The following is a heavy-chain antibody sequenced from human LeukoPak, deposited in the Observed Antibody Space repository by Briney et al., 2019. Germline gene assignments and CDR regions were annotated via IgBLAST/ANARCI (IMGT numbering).Heavy chain of an antibody. CDR2: IYYSGST. CDR1: GGSISSYY. V-gene: IGHV4-59*05. Sequence: SETLSLTCTVSGGSISSYYWSWIRQAPGKGLEWIGSIYYSGSTYYNPSLKSRVTISVDTSKNQFSLKLSSVTAADTAVYYCATVYSSSPTTNYYGMDVWGQGTTVTVSS. D-gene: IGHD6-13*01. J-gene: IGHJ6*02. CDR3: ATVYSSSPTTNYYGMDV.